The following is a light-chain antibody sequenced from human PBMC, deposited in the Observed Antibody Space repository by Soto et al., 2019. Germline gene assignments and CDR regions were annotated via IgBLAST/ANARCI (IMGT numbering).Light chain of an antibody. CDR2: EGT. Sequence: QSALTQPASVSASPGQSINISCTGSSSDVGAYNLVSWYQHRPDKAPKLILYEGTKRPSGVSDRFSGSKSGNTASLSISGLQAEDEAHYYCCSYANSFTFVFGTGTKLTVL. J-gene: IGLJ1*01. V-gene: IGLV2-23*03. CDR1: SSDVGAYNL. CDR3: CSYANSFTFV.